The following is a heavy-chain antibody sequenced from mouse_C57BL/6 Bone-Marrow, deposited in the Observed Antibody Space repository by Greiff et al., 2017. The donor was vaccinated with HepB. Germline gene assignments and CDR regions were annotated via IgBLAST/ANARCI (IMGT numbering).Heavy chain of an antibody. J-gene: IGHJ2*01. CDR2: IYPGDGDT. V-gene: IGHV1-80*01. CDR1: GYAFSSYW. CDR3: ARGRYTTVVPYYFDY. Sequence: QVQLQQSGAELVKPGASVKISCKASGYAFSSYWMNWVKQRPGKGLEWIGQIYPGDGDTNYNGKFKGKATLTADKSSSTAYMQLSSLTSEDSAVYFCARGRYTTVVPYYFDYWGQGTTLTVSS. D-gene: IGHD1-1*01.